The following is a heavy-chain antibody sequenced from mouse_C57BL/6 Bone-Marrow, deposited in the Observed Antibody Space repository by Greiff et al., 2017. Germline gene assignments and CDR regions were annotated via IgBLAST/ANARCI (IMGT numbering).Heavy chain of an antibody. CDR1: GYTFTSYW. V-gene: IGHV1-64*01. D-gene: IGHD1-1*01. CDR2: IPPNSGST. Sequence: VQLQQPGAELVKPGASVKLSCKASGYTFTSYWMHWVKQRPGQGLEWIGMIPPNSGSTNYNEKFKSKATLTVYKSSSTAYMQLISLTSEDSAVYYCASNDYGSSYEGAMDYSGQGTSVTVSS. J-gene: IGHJ4*01. CDR3: ASNDYGSSYEGAMDY.